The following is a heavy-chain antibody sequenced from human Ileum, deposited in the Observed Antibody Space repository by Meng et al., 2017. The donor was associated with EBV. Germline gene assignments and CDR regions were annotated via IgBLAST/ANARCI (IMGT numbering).Heavy chain of an antibody. V-gene: IGHV4-4*02. CDR3: AKVSLTGTFYDH. CDR1: GGSVISNNG. J-gene: IGHJ4*02. Sequence: QWQLPEAGHTRVQPSGTLSLTCAVCGGSVISNNGWSWVRQPPGKGLEWIGEIFHIGNTNNSPSLTSRVTISVDNSKNQFSLSLTSVTAADTAIYYCAKVSLTGTFYDHWGQGILVTVSS. CDR2: IFHIGNT. D-gene: IGHD3-9*01.